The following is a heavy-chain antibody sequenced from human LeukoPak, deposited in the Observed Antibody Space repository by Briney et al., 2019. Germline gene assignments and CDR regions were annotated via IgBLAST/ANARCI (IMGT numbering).Heavy chain of an antibody. J-gene: IGHJ4*02. V-gene: IGHV3-30*18. CDR1: GFTFSSYG. CDR2: ISYDGSNK. Sequence: PGGSLRLSCAASGFTFSSYGMHWVRQAPGKGLEWVAVISYDGSNKYYADSVKGRFTISRDNSKSTLYLQVNSLRADDTAVYYCANSGLNRFEYWGQGALVTVSS. D-gene: IGHD2-15*01. CDR3: ANSGLNRFEY.